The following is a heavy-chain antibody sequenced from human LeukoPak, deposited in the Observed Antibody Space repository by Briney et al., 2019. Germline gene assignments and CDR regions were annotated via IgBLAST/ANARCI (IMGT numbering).Heavy chain of an antibody. CDR1: GYTFTDYY. CDR3: ARGERFGEYYYYLDV. D-gene: IGHD3-16*01. Sequence: ASVKVSCKASGYTFTDYYIHWVRQAPGQGPDWMPWINPNSGATNFAQEFQGRVTLTRDTSITSAYMELAGLRSDDTAVYFCARGERFGEYYYYLDVWGMGSTVTVSS. V-gene: IGHV1-2*02. CDR2: INPNSGAT. J-gene: IGHJ6*03.